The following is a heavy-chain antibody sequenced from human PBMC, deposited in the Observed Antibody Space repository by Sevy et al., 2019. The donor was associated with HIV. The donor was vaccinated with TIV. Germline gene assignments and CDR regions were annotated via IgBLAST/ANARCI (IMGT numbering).Heavy chain of an antibody. CDR2: ISSSSDSSRTL. CDR1: GFTFSSYS. Sequence: GGSLRLSCVASGFTFSSYSMNWVRQAPGKGLEWVSYISSSSDSSRTLYYADTVQGPFSISRDNAKNSVQLQMTSLRVEDTDGYYCARPDLSGWYFDFWGHGTLVTVSS. D-gene: IGHD6-19*01. CDR3: ARPDLSGWYFDF. V-gene: IGHV3-48*01. J-gene: IGHJ4*01.